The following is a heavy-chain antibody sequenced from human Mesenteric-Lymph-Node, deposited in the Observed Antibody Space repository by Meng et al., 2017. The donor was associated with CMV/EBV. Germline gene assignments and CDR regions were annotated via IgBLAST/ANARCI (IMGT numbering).Heavy chain of an antibody. D-gene: IGHD6-6*01. Sequence: SETLSLTCTVSGGSISSYYWSWIRQPPGKGLDWIGYIYYSGSTNYNPSLKSRVTISLDTSTNQFSLNLNSVTAADTAVYYCARGEQLVGYYYYGLDVWGQGTTVTVSS. CDR2: IYYSGST. J-gene: IGHJ6*02. V-gene: IGHV4-59*12. CDR3: ARGEQLVGYYYYGLDV. CDR1: GGSISSYY.